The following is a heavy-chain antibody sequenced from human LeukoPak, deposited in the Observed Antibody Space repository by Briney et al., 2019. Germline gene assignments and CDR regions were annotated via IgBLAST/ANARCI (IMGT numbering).Heavy chain of an antibody. CDR3: ARDSSSGGAFDI. D-gene: IGHD2-15*01. J-gene: IGHJ3*02. Sequence: SETLSLTCAVYGGSFSGYYWSWIRQPPGKGLEWIGYIYHSGSTYYNPSLKSRVTISVDRSKNQFSLKLGSVTAADTAVYYCARDSSSGGAFDIWGQGTMVTVSS. V-gene: IGHV4-30-2*01. CDR1: GGSFSGYY. CDR2: IYHSGST.